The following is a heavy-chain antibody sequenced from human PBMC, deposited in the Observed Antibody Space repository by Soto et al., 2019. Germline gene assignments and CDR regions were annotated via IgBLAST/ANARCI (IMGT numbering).Heavy chain of an antibody. Sequence: ASVKVSCKASGYTFTDYYIHWVRQATGQGLEWMGWMNPNSGNTGYAQKFQGRVSMTRNTSITTAYLELSSLRSDDTAIYYCARMATSGTLNWFDPWGQGTLVTVSS. V-gene: IGHV1-8*02. J-gene: IGHJ5*02. CDR2: MNPNSGNT. CDR3: ARMATSGTLNWFDP. CDR1: GYTFTDYY.